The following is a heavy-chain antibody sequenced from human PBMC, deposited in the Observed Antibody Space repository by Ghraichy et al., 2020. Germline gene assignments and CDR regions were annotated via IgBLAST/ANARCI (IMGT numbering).Heavy chain of an antibody. CDR2: IRNDGDNK. CDR3: AKMDYYDRWGSDAFDI. J-gene: IGHJ3*02. V-gene: IGHV3-30*02. D-gene: IGHD3-22*01. CDR1: GFTFRSFG. Sequence: GGSLRLSCAASGFTFRSFGIHWVRQAPGKGLEWVAFIRNDGDNKYYSDSVKGRFTISRDNSKNTLYLQMNSLRAEDTAVYYCAKMDYYDRWGSDAFDIWGQGTMVTVSS.